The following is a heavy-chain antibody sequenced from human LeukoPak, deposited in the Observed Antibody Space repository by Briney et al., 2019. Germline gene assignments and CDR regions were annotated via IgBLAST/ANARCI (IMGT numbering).Heavy chain of an antibody. CDR3: ARGDTMIVVGLQH. D-gene: IGHD3-22*01. V-gene: IGHV4-61*02. J-gene: IGHJ1*01. Sequence: PSETLSLTCTVSGGSISSGSYYWSWIRQPAGKGLEWIGRIYTSGSTYYNPSLKSRVTISVDTSKNQFSLKLSSVTAADTAVYYCARGDTMIVVGLQHWGQGTLVTVSS. CDR1: GGSISSGSYY. CDR2: IYTSGST.